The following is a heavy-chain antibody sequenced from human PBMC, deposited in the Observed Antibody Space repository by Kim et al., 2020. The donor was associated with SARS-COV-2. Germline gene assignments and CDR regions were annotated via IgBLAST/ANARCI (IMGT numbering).Heavy chain of an antibody. CDR3: ARLVKQRKAFDI. CDR1: GGSISSSSYY. CDR2: IYYSGST. D-gene: IGHD6-25*01. Sequence: SETLSLTCTVSGGSISSSSYYWGWIRQPPGKGLEWIGSIYYSGSTYYNPSLKSRVTISVDTSKNQFSLKLSSVTAADTAVYYCARLVKQRKAFDIWGQGTMVTVSS. V-gene: IGHV4-39*01. J-gene: IGHJ3*02.